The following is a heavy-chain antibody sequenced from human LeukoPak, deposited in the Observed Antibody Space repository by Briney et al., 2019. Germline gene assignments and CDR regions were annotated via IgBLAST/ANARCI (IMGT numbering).Heavy chain of an antibody. D-gene: IGHD3-22*01. CDR3: SAHETLIVVRPFDY. J-gene: IGHJ4*02. Sequence: HSGGSLRLSCAASGLTFSSYWMHWVRQVPGKGPVWVSRIDPDGTSTSYADSVKGRFTISRDNAKNTLYLQMNSLRAEDAAVYYCSAHETLIVVRPFDYWGQGTVVTVSS. CDR2: IDPDGTST. V-gene: IGHV3-74*01. CDR1: GLTFSSYW.